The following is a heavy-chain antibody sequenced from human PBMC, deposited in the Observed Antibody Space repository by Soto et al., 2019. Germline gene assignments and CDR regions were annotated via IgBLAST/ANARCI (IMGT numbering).Heavy chain of an antibody. V-gene: IGHV4-31*03. CDR1: GGSISSCGYY. J-gene: IGHJ6*02. Sequence: PSETLCLTCTVSGGSISSCGYYWSCIRQHPGKGLEWIGYIYYSGSTYYNPSLKSRVTISVDTSKNQFSLKLSSVTAADMAVYYCARVSEYYYSGMDVWGQGTTVTVSS. CDR3: ARVSEYYYSGMDV. CDR2: IYYSGST.